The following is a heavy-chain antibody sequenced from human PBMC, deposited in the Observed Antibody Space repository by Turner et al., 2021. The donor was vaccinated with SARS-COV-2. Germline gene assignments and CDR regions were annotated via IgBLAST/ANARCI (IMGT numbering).Heavy chain of an antibody. CDR3: ARARYGSGSFLGYYMDV. CDR1: GFTFSSYG. Sequence: QVQLVESGGGVVQPGRSLSLSCAASGFTFSSYGMHWVRQAPGKGLEWVVVIWYDGSNKYYADSVKGRFTISRDNSKNTLYLQMSSLRAEDTAVYYCARARYGSGSFLGYYMDVWGKGTTVTVSS. J-gene: IGHJ6*03. V-gene: IGHV3-33*01. D-gene: IGHD3-10*01. CDR2: IWYDGSNK.